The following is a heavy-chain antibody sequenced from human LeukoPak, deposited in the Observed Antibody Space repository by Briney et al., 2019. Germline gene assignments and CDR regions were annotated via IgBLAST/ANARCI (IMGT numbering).Heavy chain of an antibody. Sequence: GESLKISCKASGYSFSEYWIAWVRQMPGKGREWMGIVYPGDSDTRYSPSFQGQVTISADQSTSTASLQWSSLKASDTAMYYCARRAVSRVVSTVDAFDYWAQGTLVTVPS. CDR3: ARRAVSRVVSTVDAFDY. D-gene: IGHD2-8*02. CDR2: VYPGDSDT. CDR1: GYSFSEYW. V-gene: IGHV5-51*01. J-gene: IGHJ4*02.